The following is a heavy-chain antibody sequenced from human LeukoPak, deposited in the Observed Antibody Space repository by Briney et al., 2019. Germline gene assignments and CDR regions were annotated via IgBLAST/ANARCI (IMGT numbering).Heavy chain of an antibody. CDR1: GFTFSDSY. J-gene: IGHJ4*02. CDR3: ATGKRRYSN. CDR2: ISSSGGST. Sequence: PGGSLRLSCAASGFTFSDSYMSWIRQAPGKGLEWLSYISSSGGSTYYAVSVKGRFTISRDNANNSLYLQMNSLRADDTAMYYCATGKRRYSNWGQGTLVTVSS. D-gene: IGHD3-9*01. V-gene: IGHV3-11*01.